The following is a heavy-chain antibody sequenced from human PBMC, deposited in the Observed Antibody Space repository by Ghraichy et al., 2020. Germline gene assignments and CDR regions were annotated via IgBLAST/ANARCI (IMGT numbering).Heavy chain of an antibody. CDR3: ARDLTGYDSPSYFDY. Sequence: ASVKVSCKASGYTFTGYYMHWVRQAPGQGLEWMGRISPNSGGTNYAQKFQGRVTMTRDTSISTAYMEVSRLRFDDTAVYYCARDLTGYDSPSYFDYWGQGTLVTVSS. D-gene: IGHD5-12*01. V-gene: IGHV1-2*06. CDR2: ISPNSGGT. J-gene: IGHJ4*02. CDR1: GYTFTGYY.